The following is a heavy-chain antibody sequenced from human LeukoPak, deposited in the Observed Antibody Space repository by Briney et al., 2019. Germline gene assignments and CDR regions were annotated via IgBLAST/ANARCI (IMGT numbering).Heavy chain of an antibody. D-gene: IGHD3-10*02. V-gene: IGHV3-7*01. J-gene: IGHJ6*04. CDR1: GFTFSNYW. CDR3: AELGITMIGGV. Sequence: GGSLRLSCAASGFTFSNYWMTWVRQAPGKGLEWVANINQGGSEKYYVDSVKGRFTISRDNAKNSLYLQMNSLRAEDTAVYYCAELGITMIGGVWGKGTTVTISS. CDR2: INQGGSEK.